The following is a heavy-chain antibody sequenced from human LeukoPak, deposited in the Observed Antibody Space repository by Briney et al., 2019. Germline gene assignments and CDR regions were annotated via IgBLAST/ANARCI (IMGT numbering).Heavy chain of an antibody. V-gene: IGHV3-7*01. CDR2: IKQDGSEK. Sequence: GGSLRLSCAASGFTFSSYWMSWVRQAPGKGLEWVANIKQDGSEKYYVDSVKGRFTISRDNAKNSLYLQVNSLRAEDTAVYYCAAGSVVVPAATNRWGQGTLVTVSS. CDR3: AAGSVVVPAATNR. CDR1: GFTFSSYW. D-gene: IGHD2-2*01. J-gene: IGHJ4*02.